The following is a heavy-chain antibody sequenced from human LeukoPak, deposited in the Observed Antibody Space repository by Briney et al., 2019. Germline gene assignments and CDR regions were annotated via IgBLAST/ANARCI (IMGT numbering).Heavy chain of an antibody. CDR1: GGTFSSYA. V-gene: IGHV1-24*01. CDR3: ATGTIVGADYYFDY. CDR2: FDPEDGET. Sequence: GSSVKVSCKASGGTFSSYAISWVRQAPGQGLEWMGGFDPEDGETIYAQKFQGSVTMTEDTSTDTAYMELSSLRSEDTAVYYCATGTIVGADYYFDYWGQGTLVTVSS. D-gene: IGHD1-26*01. J-gene: IGHJ4*02.